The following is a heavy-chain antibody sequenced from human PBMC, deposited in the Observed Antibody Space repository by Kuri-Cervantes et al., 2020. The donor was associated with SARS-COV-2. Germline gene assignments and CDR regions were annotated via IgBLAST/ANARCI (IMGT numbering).Heavy chain of an antibody. V-gene: IGHV1-3*01. J-gene: IGHJ2*01. Sequence: ASVKVSCKASGYTFTSYAMHWVRQAPGQRLEWMGWINAGNGNTKYSQKFQGRVTITADKSTSTAYMELSSLRSEDAAVYYCARDAGSCAVTTICDWYLDLWGRGTLVTVSS. CDR2: INAGNGNT. CDR1: GYTFTSYA. CDR3: ARDAGSCAVTTICDWYLDL. D-gene: IGHD4-17*01.